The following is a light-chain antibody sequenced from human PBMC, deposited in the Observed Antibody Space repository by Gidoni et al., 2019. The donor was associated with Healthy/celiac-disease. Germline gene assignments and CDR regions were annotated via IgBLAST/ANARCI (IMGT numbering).Light chain of an antibody. CDR1: QSVSSY. CDR2: DAS. Sequence: EIVLTQSPATLSLSPGERATLSCRASQSVSSYLAWYQQKPGQAPRLLIYDASNGATGIPARFSGSGSGTDFTLNISSLEPEDFAVYYCQQRSNWPPRLTFGGGTKVEIK. CDR3: QQRSNWPPRLT. J-gene: IGKJ4*01. V-gene: IGKV3-11*01.